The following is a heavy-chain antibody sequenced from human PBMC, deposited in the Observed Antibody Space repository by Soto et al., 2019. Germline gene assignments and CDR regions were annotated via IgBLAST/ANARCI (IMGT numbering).Heavy chain of an antibody. V-gene: IGHV5-51*01. CDR3: ARRPIAARTYYYYGMDV. CDR1: GYSFTSYW. Sequence: PGESLKISCKGSGYSFTSYWIGWVRQVPGKGLEWMGIIYPGDSDTRYSPSFQGQVTISADKSISTAYLQWSSLKASDTAMYYCARRPIAARTYYYYGMDVWGQGTTVTVSS. D-gene: IGHD6-6*01. CDR2: IYPGDSDT. J-gene: IGHJ6*02.